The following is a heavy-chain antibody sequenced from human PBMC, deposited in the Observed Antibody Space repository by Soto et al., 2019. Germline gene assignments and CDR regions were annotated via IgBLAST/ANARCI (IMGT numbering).Heavy chain of an antibody. CDR1: GFTFSGYG. CDR2: ISYDGSNK. V-gene: IGHV3-30*18. J-gene: IGHJ1*01. CDR3: AKDLWGAAAPEYFQH. Sequence: GGSLRLSCAASGFTFSGYGMHWVRQAPGKGLEWVAVISYDGSNKYYADSVKGRFTISRDSSKNTLYLQMNSLRAEDTAVYYCAKDLWGAAAPEYFQHWGQGTLVTVSS. D-gene: IGHD6-13*01.